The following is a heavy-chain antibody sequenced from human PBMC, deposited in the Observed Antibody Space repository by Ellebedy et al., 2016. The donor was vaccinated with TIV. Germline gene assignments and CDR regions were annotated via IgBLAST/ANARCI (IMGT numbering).Heavy chain of an antibody. CDR1: GGTFSSYA. Sequence: AASVKVSCKASGGTFSSYAISWVRQAPGQGLEWMGGIIPIFGTANYARKFQGRVTITADKSTSTAYMELSSLGAEDPAVYYCARDRGTAMGGGDYWGQGTLVTVSS. V-gene: IGHV1-69*06. CDR3: ARDRGTAMGGGDY. J-gene: IGHJ4*02. CDR2: IIPIFGTA. D-gene: IGHD5-18*01.